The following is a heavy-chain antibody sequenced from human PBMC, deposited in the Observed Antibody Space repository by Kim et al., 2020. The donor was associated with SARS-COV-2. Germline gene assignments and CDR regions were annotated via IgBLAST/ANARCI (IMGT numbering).Heavy chain of an antibody. V-gene: IGHV4-39*01. CDR1: GGSISSSSYY. J-gene: IGHJ5*02. Sequence: LETLSLTCTVSGGSISSSSYYWGWIRQPPGKGLEWIGSIYYSGSTYYNPSLKSRVTISVDTSKNQFSLKLSSVTAADTAVYYCARRESWGQGTLVTVSS. CDR3: ARRES. CDR2: IYYSGST.